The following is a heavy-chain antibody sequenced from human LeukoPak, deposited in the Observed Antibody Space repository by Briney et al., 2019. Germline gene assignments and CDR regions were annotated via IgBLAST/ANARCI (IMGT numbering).Heavy chain of an antibody. CDR3: ARGTNWGYDY. V-gene: IGHV3-48*01. CDR1: GFIFSSYS. CDR2: ISTSISTI. D-gene: IGHD7-27*01. J-gene: IGHJ4*02. Sequence: SGGSLRLSCAASGFIFSSYSMNWVRQAPGKGLEWVSYISTSISTISYADSVKGRFTISRDNANNSLYLQMNSLRAEDTALYYCARGTNWGYDYWGQGTLVTVSS.